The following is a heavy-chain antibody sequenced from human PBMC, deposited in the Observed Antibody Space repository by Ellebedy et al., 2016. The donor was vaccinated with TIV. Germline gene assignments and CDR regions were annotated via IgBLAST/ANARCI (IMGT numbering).Heavy chain of an antibody. CDR2: IKEDGSEK. J-gene: IGHJ4*02. D-gene: IGHD3/OR15-3a*01. CDR1: GFTFRSYW. CDR3: AGGTGYLIEL. V-gene: IGHV3-7*03. Sequence: GGSLRLXCAASGFTFRSYWMHWVRQAPGKGLEWVAHIKEDGSEKYYVDSVKGRFTISRDNAKNSLYLQMNSLRAEDTAVYYCAGGTGYLIELWGQGTLVTVSS.